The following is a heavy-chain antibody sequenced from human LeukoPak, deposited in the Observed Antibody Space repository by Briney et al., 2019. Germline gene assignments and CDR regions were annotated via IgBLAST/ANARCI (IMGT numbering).Heavy chain of an antibody. CDR2: IYTSGST. CDR3: ARDQLGYCSSTSCQGWFDP. D-gene: IGHD2-2*01. V-gene: IGHV4-39*07. CDR1: GGSISSSSYY. Sequence: SETLSLTCTVSGGSISSSSYYWGWIRQSPGKGLEWIGRIYTSGSTNYNPSLKSRVTMSVDTSKNQFSLKLSSVTAADTAVYYCARDQLGYCSSTSCQGWFDPWGQGTLVTVSS. J-gene: IGHJ5*02.